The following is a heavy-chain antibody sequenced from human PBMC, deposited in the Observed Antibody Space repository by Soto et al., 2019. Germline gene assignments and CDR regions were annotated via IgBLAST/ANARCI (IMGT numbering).Heavy chain of an antibody. CDR1: GGSFSGYY. CDR3: ASRDTAMVQPDY. D-gene: IGHD5-18*01. CDR2: IYYSGST. Sequence: SETLSLTCAVYGGSFSGYYWSWIRQHPGKGLEWIGYIYYSGSTYYNPSLKSRVTISVDTSKNQFSLKLSSVTAADTAVYYCASRDTAMVQPDYWGQRTLVTVSS. J-gene: IGHJ4*02. V-gene: IGHV4-31*11.